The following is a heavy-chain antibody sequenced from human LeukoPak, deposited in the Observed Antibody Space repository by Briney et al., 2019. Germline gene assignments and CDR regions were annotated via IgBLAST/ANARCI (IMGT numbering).Heavy chain of an antibody. D-gene: IGHD2-2*01. J-gene: IGHJ4*02. Sequence: GGSLRLSCAASGFTFSSYEMNWVRQAPGKGLEWVSYISSSGSTIYYADSVKGRFTISRDNAKNSLYLQMNSLRAEDTAVYYCAHGSMYQLDYWGQGTLVTVSS. CDR1: GFTFSSYE. CDR3: AHGSMYQLDY. CDR2: ISSSGSTI. V-gene: IGHV3-48*03.